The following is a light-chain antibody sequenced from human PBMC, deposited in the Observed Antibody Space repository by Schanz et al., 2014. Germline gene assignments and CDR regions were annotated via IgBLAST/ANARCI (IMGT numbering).Light chain of an antibody. J-gene: IGKJ2*01. Sequence: EVVLTQSPGTLSLSPGERATLSCRASQSVRSSSLVWYQQKPGQAPRLLISATSSRATGIPDRFSGSGSGTDFTLTISGLEPEDFAVYYCQQYATAPVTFGQGTRLEIK. CDR2: ATS. CDR1: QSVRSSS. CDR3: QQYATAPVT. V-gene: IGKV3-20*01.